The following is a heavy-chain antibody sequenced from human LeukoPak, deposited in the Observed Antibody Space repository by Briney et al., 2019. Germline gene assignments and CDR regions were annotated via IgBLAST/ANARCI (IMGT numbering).Heavy chain of an antibody. CDR2: INPSGGST. Sequence: ASVTVSCKASGYTFTSYYMHWVRQAPGQGLEWMGIINPSGGSTSYAQKFQGRVTMTRDTSTSTVYMELSKDTAVYYCARAGARYCSGGSCYWFDPWGQGTLVTVSS. D-gene: IGHD2-15*01. J-gene: IGHJ5*02. V-gene: IGHV1-46*01. CDR1: GYTFTSYY. CDR3: ARAGARYCSGGSCYWFDP.